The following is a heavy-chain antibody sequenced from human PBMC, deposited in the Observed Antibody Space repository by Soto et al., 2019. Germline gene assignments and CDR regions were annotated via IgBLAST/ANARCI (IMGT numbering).Heavy chain of an antibody. D-gene: IGHD3-9*01. CDR2: INPNSGGT. J-gene: IGHJ3*02. CDR1: GYTFTGYY. CDR3: ARDSHYDILTGYSRNAFDI. V-gene: IGHV1-2*02. Sequence: ASVKVSCKASGYTFTGYYMHWVRQAPGQGLEWMGWINPNSGGTNYAQRFQGRVTMTRDTSISTVYMELSRLRSDDTAVYYCARDSHYDILTGYSRNAFDIWGQGTMVTVSS.